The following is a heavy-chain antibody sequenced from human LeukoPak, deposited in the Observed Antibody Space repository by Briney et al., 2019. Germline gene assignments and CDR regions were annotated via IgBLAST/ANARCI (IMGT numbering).Heavy chain of an antibody. V-gene: IGHV3-7*03. Sequence: GGSLRLSCAASGFTFSDYWMSWVRQAPGKGLEWVVNIKQDGSDKYYVDSVKGRFTISRDNAKNSLYLQMNSLRAEDTAVYYCTRARPLDYGGPFDIWGRGTMVTVSS. D-gene: IGHD4-23*01. CDR2: IKQDGSDK. J-gene: IGHJ3*02. CDR3: TRARPLDYGGPFDI. CDR1: GFTFSDYW.